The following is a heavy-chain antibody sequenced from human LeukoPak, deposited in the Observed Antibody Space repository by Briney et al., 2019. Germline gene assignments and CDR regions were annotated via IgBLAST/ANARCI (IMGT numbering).Heavy chain of an antibody. D-gene: IGHD3-3*01. CDR2: ISSSSSYI. CDR1: GFTFSSYG. Sequence: GGSLRLSCAASGFTFSSYGMHWVRQAPGKGLEWVSSISSSSSYIYYADSVKGRFTISRDNAKNSLYLQMNSLRAEDTAVYYCARGRYVLRFLEWLLTFDYWGQGTLVTVSS. J-gene: IGHJ4*02. CDR3: ARGRYVLRFLEWLLTFDY. V-gene: IGHV3-21*01.